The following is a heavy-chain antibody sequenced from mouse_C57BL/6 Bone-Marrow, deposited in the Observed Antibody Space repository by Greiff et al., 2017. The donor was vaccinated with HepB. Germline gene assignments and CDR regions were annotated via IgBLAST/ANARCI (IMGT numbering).Heavy chain of an antibody. CDR2: ISSGSSTN. CDR1: GFTFSDYG. J-gene: IGHJ4*01. Sequence: EVQLVESGGGLVKPGGSLKLSCAASGFTFSDYGMHWVRQAPEKGLEWVAYISSGSSTNYYADTVKGRFTISRDNAKNTLFLQMTSLTSEDTAMYYCARGHYDYYAMGYWGQGTSVTVAS. D-gene: IGHD1-2*01. CDR3: ARGHYDYYAMGY. V-gene: IGHV5-17*01.